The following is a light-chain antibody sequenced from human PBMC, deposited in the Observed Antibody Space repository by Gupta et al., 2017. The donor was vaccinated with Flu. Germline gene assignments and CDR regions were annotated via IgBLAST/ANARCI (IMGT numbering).Light chain of an antibody. J-gene: IGKJ1*01. Sequence: SVLTQSPSTLSLSPGERATLSCRASQTSDNSLAWYQQKPGQPPRLPMSDVSKRATGSTGRCSGSGYGTDGTLTISSLEAEECDVYFCRQRRDWNPVEFTFGQGTRV. V-gene: IGKV3-11*01. CDR1: QTSDNS. CDR2: DVS. CDR3: RQRRDWNPVEFT.